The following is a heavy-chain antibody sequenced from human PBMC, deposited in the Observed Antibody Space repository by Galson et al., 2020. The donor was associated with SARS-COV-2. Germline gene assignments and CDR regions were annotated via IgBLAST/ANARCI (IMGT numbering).Heavy chain of an antibody. CDR1: GGSISSGGYY. D-gene: IGHD3-22*01. J-gene: IGHJ3*02. CDR2: IYYSGST. Sequence: SETLSLTCTVSGGSISSGGYYWSWIRQHPGKGLEWIGYIYYSGSTYYNPSLKSRVTISVDTPKNQFSLKLSSVTAADTAVYYCARGKITMIVVVYAFDIWGQGTMVTVSS. CDR3: ARGKITMIVVVYAFDI. V-gene: IGHV4-31*03.